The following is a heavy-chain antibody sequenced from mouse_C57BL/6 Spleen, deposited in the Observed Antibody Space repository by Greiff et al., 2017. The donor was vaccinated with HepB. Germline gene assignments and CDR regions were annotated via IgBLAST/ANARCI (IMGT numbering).Heavy chain of an antibody. J-gene: IGHJ4*01. V-gene: IGHV1-53*01. CDR3: ARAGYYGRVEYAMDY. D-gene: IGHD1-1*01. CDR2: INPSNGGT. Sequence: QVQLQQPGTELVKPGASVKLSCKASGYTFTSYWMHWVKQRPGQGLEWIGNINPSNGGTNYNEKFKSKATLTVDKSSSTAYMQLSSRTSEDSAVYYCARAGYYGRVEYAMDYWGQGTSVTVSS. CDR1: GYTFTSYW.